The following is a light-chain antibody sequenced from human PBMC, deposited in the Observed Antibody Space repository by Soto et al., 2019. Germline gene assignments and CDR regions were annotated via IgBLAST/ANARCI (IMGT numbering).Light chain of an antibody. J-gene: IGKJ1*01. CDR3: QQYCSSPRT. CDR1: QSVSSNY. CDR2: VAS. V-gene: IGKV3-20*01. Sequence: EIVLTQSPGTLSLSPGDRATLSCRASQSVSSNYLAWYQQKPGQAPRLLIYVASIRATGIPDRFSGSGSGADFTLTIRRLEPEDFAVYYCQQYCSSPRTFGQGTKVEIK.